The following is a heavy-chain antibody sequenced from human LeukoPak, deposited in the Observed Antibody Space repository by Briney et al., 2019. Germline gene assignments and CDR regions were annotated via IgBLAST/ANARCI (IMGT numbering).Heavy chain of an antibody. Sequence: GGSLRLSCAASGFTFSTYSMNWVRQAPGKGLEWVSSISSSSSYIYYADSVKGRFTISRDNAKNSLYLQMNSMRAEDTAVYYCARDDWQRRMDVWGKGTTVTVSS. CDR2: ISSSSSYI. D-gene: IGHD2-21*01. J-gene: IGHJ6*03. CDR1: GFTFSTYS. CDR3: ARDDWQRRMDV. V-gene: IGHV3-21*01.